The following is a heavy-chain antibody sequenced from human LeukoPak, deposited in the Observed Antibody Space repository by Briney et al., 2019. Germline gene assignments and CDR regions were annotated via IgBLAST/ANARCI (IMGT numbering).Heavy chain of an antibody. CDR3: ANKLTSSRRFEH. J-gene: IGHJ5*02. CDR2: VSYDGSNK. Sequence: PGGSLRLSCAASGFTFSSYWMSWVRQAPGKGLEWVAVVSYDGSNKYYADSVKGRFSISRDNSANTQFLEMNSLRPDDTAVYYCANKLTSSRRFEHWGQGTLVTVSS. V-gene: IGHV3-30*18. D-gene: IGHD1-14*01. CDR1: GFTFSSYW.